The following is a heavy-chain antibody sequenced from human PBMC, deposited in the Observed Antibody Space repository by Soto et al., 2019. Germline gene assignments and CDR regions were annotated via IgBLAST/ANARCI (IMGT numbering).Heavy chain of an antibody. V-gene: IGHV4-34*01. CDR3: ARGLGYCSGGSCDFDY. D-gene: IGHD2-15*01. Sequence: SETLSLTCAVYGGSFSGYYWSWIRQPPGKGLEWIGEINHSGSTNYNPSLKSRVTISVDTSKNQFSLKLSSVTAADTAVYYCARGLGYCSGGSCDFDYWGQGTLVTVSS. J-gene: IGHJ4*02. CDR2: INHSGST. CDR1: GGSFSGYY.